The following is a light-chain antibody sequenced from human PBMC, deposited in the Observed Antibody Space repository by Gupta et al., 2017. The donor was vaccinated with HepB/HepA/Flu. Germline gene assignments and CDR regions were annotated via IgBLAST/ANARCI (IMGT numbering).Light chain of an antibody. CDR1: QDISGY. V-gene: IGKV1-9*01. Sequence: DIQLTQSPSFLSASVGDRVTITCRASQDISGYLGWYQQKPGKAPKLLIFAASTLQSGVASRFSGSGSGTEFTLTISSLQPEDFATYYCQQLNSYPLTVGGGTKVDIK. CDR3: QQLNSYPLT. J-gene: IGKJ4*01. CDR2: AAS.